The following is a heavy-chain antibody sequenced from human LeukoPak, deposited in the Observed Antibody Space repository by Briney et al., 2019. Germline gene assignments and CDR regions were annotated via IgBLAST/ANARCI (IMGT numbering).Heavy chain of an antibody. Sequence: GASVKVSCKASGYTFTSYAMHWVRQAPGQRLEWMGWINAGNGNTKYSQKFQGRVTITRDTSATTAYMELSSLRSEDTAVYYCARDVGRYGMDVWGQGTTVTVSS. D-gene: IGHD1-26*01. CDR2: INAGNGNT. CDR1: GYTFTSYA. J-gene: IGHJ6*02. V-gene: IGHV1-3*01. CDR3: ARDVGRYGMDV.